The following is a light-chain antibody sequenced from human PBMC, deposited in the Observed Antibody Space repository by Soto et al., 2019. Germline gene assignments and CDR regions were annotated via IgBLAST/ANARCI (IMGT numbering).Light chain of an antibody. CDR2: AAS. CDR3: HQSYITPRT. V-gene: IGKV1-39*01. CDR1: HNIRSY. J-gene: IGKJ1*01. Sequence: IHTVRTPWSLCASVRARVPIHYRASHNIRSYLKWYQQKPGKAPKLLIYAASSLESGVPSRFTGSGSGTDFTLTISSLQPEDFATYFCHQSYITPRTFGQGTKVDIK.